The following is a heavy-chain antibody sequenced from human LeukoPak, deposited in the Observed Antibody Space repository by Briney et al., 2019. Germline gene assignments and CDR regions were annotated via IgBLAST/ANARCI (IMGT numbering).Heavy chain of an antibody. V-gene: IGHV4-4*07. D-gene: IGHD3-3*01. CDR3: AGGRKYGFWSGYPLKGMDV. CDR2: IYTSGST. Sequence: PSETLSLTCTVSGGSIIDYYWSWIRQSAGKGLEWIGRIYTSGSTNYNPSLKSRVTMSVDTSKNQFSLELSSVTAADTAVYYCAGGRKYGFWSGYPLKGMDVWGKGTTVTVSS. J-gene: IGHJ6*03. CDR1: GGSIIDYY.